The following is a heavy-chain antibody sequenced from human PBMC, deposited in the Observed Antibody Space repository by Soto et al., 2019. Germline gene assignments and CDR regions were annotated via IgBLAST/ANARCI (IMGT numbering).Heavy chain of an antibody. Sequence: VGSLRLSCAASSFTFNDYAMSWVRQAPGKGLEWVSGIGGSGRTTYYADSVKGRFTISRDNSNNTLFLQMNSLRAEDTAVYYCAKSRYSDSSGDFYDSWGQGTLVTVSS. CDR3: AKSRYSDSSGDFYDS. V-gene: IGHV3-23*01. D-gene: IGHD3-22*01. CDR2: IGGSGRTT. CDR1: SFTFNDYA. J-gene: IGHJ5*01.